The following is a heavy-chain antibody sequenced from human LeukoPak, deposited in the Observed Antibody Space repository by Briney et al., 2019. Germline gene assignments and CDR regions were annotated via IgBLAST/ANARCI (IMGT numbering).Heavy chain of an antibody. D-gene: IGHD3-10*01. CDR1: GFTFSSYG. CDR3: AKPYYYGSGSYYFDY. Sequence: PGASLRLSCAASGFTFSSYGMHWVRQAPGKGLEWVAVISYDGSNKYYADSVKGRFTISRDNSKNTLYLQMNSLRAEDTAVYYCAKPYYYGSGSYYFDYWGQGTLVTVSS. J-gene: IGHJ4*02. CDR2: ISYDGSNK. V-gene: IGHV3-30*18.